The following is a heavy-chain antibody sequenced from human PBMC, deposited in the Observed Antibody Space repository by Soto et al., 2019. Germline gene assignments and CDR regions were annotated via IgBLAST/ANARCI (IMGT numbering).Heavy chain of an antibody. Sequence: GGSLRLSCAASGFTFSSYAMSWVRQAPGKGLEWVSAISGIGGSTYYADSVKGRVTISRGNSKNTLYLQMNSLRAEDTAVYYCAKDGTMVRGAHDYWGQGTLVTVSS. D-gene: IGHD3-10*01. V-gene: IGHV3-23*01. CDR2: ISGIGGST. CDR3: AKDGTMVRGAHDY. CDR1: GFTFSSYA. J-gene: IGHJ4*02.